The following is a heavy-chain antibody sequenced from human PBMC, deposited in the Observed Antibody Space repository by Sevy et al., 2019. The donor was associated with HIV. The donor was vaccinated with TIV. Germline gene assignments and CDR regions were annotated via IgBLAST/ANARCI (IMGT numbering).Heavy chain of an antibody. CDR2: IKRDGSEK. CDR3: ARGPPDGSYDYFDY. CDR1: GFTFSNYW. J-gene: IGHJ4*02. D-gene: IGHD1-26*01. Sequence: GGSLRLSCAASGFTFSNYWMSWVRQAPGKGLEWVANIKRDGSEKYYVASVKGRFTISRDNAKNTLYLQINSLRADDTAVYYCARGPPDGSYDYFDYWGQGTLVTVSS. V-gene: IGHV3-7*01.